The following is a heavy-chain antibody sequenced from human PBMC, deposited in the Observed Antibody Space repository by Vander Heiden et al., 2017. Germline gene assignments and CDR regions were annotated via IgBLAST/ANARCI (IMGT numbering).Heavy chain of an antibody. CDR1: CYKFTSLG. V-gene: IGHV1-18*01. D-gene: IGHD3-16*01. CDR2: ISTNSGDT. J-gene: IGHJ4*02. Sequence: QVQLVQSGTEVKRPGASVKLSCKASCYKFTSLGISWVRQAPGQGLEWIGWISTNSGDTKYGENLQGRVTMSTDTSTSTAYMELKSLRSDDTAVYYCARDVYYRFDLWGQGTLVTVFS. CDR3: ARDVYYRFDL.